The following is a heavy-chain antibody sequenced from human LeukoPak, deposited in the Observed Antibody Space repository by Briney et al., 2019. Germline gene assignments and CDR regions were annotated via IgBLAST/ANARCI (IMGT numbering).Heavy chain of an antibody. CDR1: GGSISSYY. Sequence: SETLSLTCTVSGGSISSYYWSWIREPPGEGLEWIGYIYYSGSTNYNPSLKSRVTISVDTSKNQFSLKLSSVTAADTAVYYCARTYVANAFDIWGQGTMVTVSS. CDR3: ARTYVANAFDI. CDR2: IYYSGST. V-gene: IGHV4-59*01. J-gene: IGHJ3*02. D-gene: IGHD3-16*01.